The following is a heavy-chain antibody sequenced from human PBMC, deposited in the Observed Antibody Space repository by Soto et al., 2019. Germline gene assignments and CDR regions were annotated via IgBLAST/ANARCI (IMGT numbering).Heavy chain of an antibody. CDR2: ISSNGCST. CDR3: VKDETFCCSTSCYTWWTEHFDF. V-gene: IGHV3-64D*06. D-gene: IGHD2-2*02. CDR1: GFTFSSYA. J-gene: IGHJ4*02. Sequence: PGGSLRLSCSASGFTFSSYAMHWVRQAPGKGLEYVSAISSNGCSTYYADSVKGRFTISRDNAKNTLYLQRSSLRAEDTVGYYCVKDETFCCSTSCYTWWTEHFDFWGQGTPVTVSS.